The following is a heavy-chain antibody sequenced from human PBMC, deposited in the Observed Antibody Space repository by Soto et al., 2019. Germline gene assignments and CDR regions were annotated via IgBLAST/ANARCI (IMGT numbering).Heavy chain of an antibody. V-gene: IGHV3-49*05. CDR1: GFTFGDYA. D-gene: IGHD6-19*01. CDR2: IRSKAYGGTT. Sequence: EVQLVESGGGLVKPGRSLRLSCTASGFTFGDYAMSWFRQAPGKGLEWVGFIRSKAYGGTTEYAASVKGRFTISRDDSKSIAYLQMNSLKTEDTAVYYCIGGAGGWYSYYWGQGTLVTVSS. CDR3: IGGAGGWYSYY. J-gene: IGHJ4*02.